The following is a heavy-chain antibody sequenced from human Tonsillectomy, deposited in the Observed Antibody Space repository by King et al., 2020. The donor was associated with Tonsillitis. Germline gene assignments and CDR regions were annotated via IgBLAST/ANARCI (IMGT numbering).Heavy chain of an antibody. CDR2: IYPGDSDI. Sequence: QLVQSGAEVKKPGESLKISCKASEYSFSSNWIAWVRQLPGRGLEWMGIIYPGDSDIRYSPSFQGQVTISADKSISTAYLQWSSLKASDTAMYYCARLLTIKTTARRGWFDPWGQGTLVTVSS. J-gene: IGHJ5*02. CDR1: EYSFSSNW. D-gene: IGHD1-1*01. V-gene: IGHV5-51*03. CDR3: ARLLTIKTTARRGWFDP.